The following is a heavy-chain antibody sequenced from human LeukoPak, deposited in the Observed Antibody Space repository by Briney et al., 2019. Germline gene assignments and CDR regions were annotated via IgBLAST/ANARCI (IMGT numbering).Heavy chain of an antibody. D-gene: IGHD3-22*01. J-gene: IGHJ5*02. CDR1: GFTFSTFA. CDR2: IFPSGGEI. Sequence: GGSLRLSCAASGFTFSTFAMIWVRQPPGKGLEWVSSIFPSGGEIHYADSVRGRFTIYRDNSKNSLYLQMNSLRVEDTAFYYCARDDLLHRNWFDPWGQGTLVTVSS. V-gene: IGHV3-23*01. CDR3: ARDDLLHRNWFDP.